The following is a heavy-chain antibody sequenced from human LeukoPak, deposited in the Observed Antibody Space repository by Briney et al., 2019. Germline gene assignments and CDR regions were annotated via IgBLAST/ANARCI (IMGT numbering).Heavy chain of an antibody. Sequence: SETLSLTCTVSGGSIISYYWSWIRQPSGKGLEWIGYIYYSGSTIYNPSLKSRVTISVDTSKSQFSLNLSSVTAADTAVYYCARGAPQLWFDYWGQGALVTVSS. J-gene: IGHJ4*02. V-gene: IGHV4-59*01. CDR2: IYYSGST. D-gene: IGHD5-18*01. CDR1: GGSIISYY. CDR3: ARGAPQLWFDY.